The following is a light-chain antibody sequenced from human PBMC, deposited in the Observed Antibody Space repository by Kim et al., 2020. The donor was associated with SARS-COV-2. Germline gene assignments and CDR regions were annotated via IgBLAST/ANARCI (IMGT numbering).Light chain of an antibody. V-gene: IGLV6-57*03. CDR1: GGSIASSY. Sequence: GKTVTIDCTRSGGSIASSYVQWFQQRPVSAPSAVIHENNQRPSGVPERFSGSIDSSSNSASLTISGLQTEDEADYYCQSYDNSTWVFGGGTQLTVL. CDR2: ENN. CDR3: QSYDNSTWV. J-gene: IGLJ3*02.